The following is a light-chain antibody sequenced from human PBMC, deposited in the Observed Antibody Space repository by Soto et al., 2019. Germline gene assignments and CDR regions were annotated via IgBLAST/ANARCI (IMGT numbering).Light chain of an antibody. CDR3: QQYNAWPLT. Sequence: EIVMTQSPATLSVSPGERATLSCRASRSVATNLAWYKQKPGQAPRLLIYGASTRATGVPVRFSGSGSGTECTLTISSLQSEDFAVYYCQQYNAWPLTFGQGTKVEIK. V-gene: IGKV3-15*01. J-gene: IGKJ1*01. CDR1: RSVATN. CDR2: GAS.